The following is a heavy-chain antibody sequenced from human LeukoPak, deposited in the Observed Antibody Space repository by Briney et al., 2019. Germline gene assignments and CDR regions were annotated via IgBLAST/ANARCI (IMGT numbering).Heavy chain of an antibody. D-gene: IGHD3-22*01. V-gene: IGHV4-59*01. J-gene: IGHJ2*01. Sequence: SETLSLTGTVSGGSISSYYWSWIRQPPGKGLEWIGYIYYSGNTNYNPSLKSRVSISIGTSKNQFSLQLSSVTAADTAVYYCARDRDSSGLRDFDLWGRGTLVTVSA. CDR1: GGSISSYY. CDR3: ARDRDSSGLRDFDL. CDR2: IYYSGNT.